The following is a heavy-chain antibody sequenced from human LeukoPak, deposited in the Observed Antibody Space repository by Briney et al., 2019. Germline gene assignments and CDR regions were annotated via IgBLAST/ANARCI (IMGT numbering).Heavy chain of an antibody. Sequence: SETLSPTCTVSGGSISSYYWSWIRQPPGKGLEWIGYIYYSGSTNYNPSLKSRVTISVDTSKNQFSLKLSSVTAADTAVYYCAGALYSMFYGGAFDIWGQGTMVTVSS. CDR1: GGSISSYY. CDR3: AGALYSMFYGGAFDI. J-gene: IGHJ3*02. CDR2: IYYSGST. V-gene: IGHV4-59*08. D-gene: IGHD3-16*01.